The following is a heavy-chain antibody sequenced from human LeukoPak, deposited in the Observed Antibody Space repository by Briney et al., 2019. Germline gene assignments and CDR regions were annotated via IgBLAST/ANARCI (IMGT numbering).Heavy chain of an antibody. CDR1: GGTFSGYA. V-gene: IGHV1-69*05. CDR2: IIPIFGTA. Sequence: SVKVSCKASGGTFSGYAISWVRQAPGQGLEWMGGIIPIFGTANYAQKFQGRVTITTDESTSTAYMELSSLRSEDTAVYYCARGLYCGGDCYLYWGQGTLVTVSS. D-gene: IGHD2-21*02. CDR3: ARGLYCGGDCYLY. J-gene: IGHJ4*02.